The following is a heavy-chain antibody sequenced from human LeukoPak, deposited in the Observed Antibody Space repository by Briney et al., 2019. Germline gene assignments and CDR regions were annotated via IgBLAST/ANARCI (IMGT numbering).Heavy chain of an antibody. D-gene: IGHD3-22*01. CDR2: INPNSGGT. V-gene: IGHV1-2*02. CDR3: ARDLTGYYYDSSGYGNYMDV. Sequence: ASVKVSFKASGYTFTGYYMHWVRQAPGQGLEWMGWINPNSGGTNYAQKFQGRVTMTRDTSISTAYMELSRLRSDDTAVYYCARDLTGYYYDSSGYGNYMDVWGKGTTVTVSS. CDR1: GYTFTGYY. J-gene: IGHJ6*03.